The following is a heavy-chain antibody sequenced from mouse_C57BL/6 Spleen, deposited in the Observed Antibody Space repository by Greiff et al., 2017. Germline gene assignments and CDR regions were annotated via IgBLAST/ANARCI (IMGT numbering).Heavy chain of an antibody. CDR2: IDPSDSYT. V-gene: IGHV1-50*01. J-gene: IGHJ2*01. Sequence: QVQLQQPGAELVKPGASVKLSCKASGYTFTSYWMQWVKQRPGQGLEWIGEIDPSDSYTNYNQKFKGKATLTVDTSSSTAYMQLSSLTSEDSAVYYCARSIHYYGSSYDYWGQGTTLTVSS. D-gene: IGHD1-1*01. CDR3: ARSIHYYGSSYDY. CDR1: GYTFTSYW.